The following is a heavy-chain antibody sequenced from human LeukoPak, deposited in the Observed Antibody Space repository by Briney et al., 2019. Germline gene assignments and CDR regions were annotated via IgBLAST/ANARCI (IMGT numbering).Heavy chain of an antibody. CDR2: MKQDGGEE. J-gene: IGHJ6*02. V-gene: IGHV3-7*01. CDR3: ARDAAMDV. CDR1: GFTFSTYW. Sequence: GGSLRLSCSASGFTFSTYWMTWVRQAPGKGLEWVANMKQDGGEEYYVDSVEGRFTISRDNAKNSMYLQMNSLRVEDTAVYYCARDAAMDVWGQGTTVTVSS.